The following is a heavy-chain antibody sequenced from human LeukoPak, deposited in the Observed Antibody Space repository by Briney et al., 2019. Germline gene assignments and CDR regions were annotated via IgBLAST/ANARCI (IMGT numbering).Heavy chain of an antibody. CDR3: ARGFYDILTETYYFYGMDV. V-gene: IGHV1-18*01. Sequence: GASETVSCKASGYPFTSHGITWVRQAPAQGLEWMGWISAYNGNINYAQKLQGRVTMTTDTSTSTAYMELRSLRSDDTVVYYCARGFYDILTETYYFYGMDVWGQGTTVTVSS. CDR2: ISAYNGNI. J-gene: IGHJ6*02. D-gene: IGHD3-9*01. CDR1: GYPFTSHG.